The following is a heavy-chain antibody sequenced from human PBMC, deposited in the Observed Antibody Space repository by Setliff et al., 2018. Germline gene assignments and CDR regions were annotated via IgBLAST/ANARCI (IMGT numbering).Heavy chain of an antibody. CDR3: ARETGTTTYFDY. Sequence: PSETLSLTCAVSGGSISSGSYYWSWIRQPAGKGLEWIGRIYTSGSTNYKPSLKSRVTISVDTSKNQFSLKLSSVTAADTAVYYCARETGTTTYFDYWGQGTLVTVSS. CDR1: GGSISSGSYY. V-gene: IGHV4-61*02. CDR2: IYTSGST. J-gene: IGHJ4*02. D-gene: IGHD1-7*01.